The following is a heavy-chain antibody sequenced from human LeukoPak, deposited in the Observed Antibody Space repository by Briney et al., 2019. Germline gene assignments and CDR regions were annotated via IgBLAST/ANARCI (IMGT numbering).Heavy chain of an antibody. J-gene: IGHJ4*02. V-gene: IGHV4-30-4*08. CDR3: ALTEVVAATPYY. Sequence: SQTLSLTCTVSGGSMSSGDYYWSWIRQPPGKVLVWIGYIYYSGSTYYNPSLKSRVTISVETSKNQFSLKLSSVTAADTAVYYCALTEVVAATPYYWGQGTLVTVSS. CDR2: IYYSGST. CDR1: GGSMSSGDYY. D-gene: IGHD2-15*01.